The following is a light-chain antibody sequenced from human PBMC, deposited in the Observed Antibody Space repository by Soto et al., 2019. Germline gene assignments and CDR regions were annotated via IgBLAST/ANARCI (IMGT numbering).Light chain of an antibody. Sequence: QSVLTQPPSLSATPGQRVNISCSGSFSNIGDNAVNWYQQLPGAAPKLLIYLNDQRPSGVPDRFSGSKSGTSAFLAISGLQSEDEADYYCSSYTSSSTRGVVFGGGTKLTVL. CDR2: LND. J-gene: IGLJ2*01. CDR1: FSNIGDNA. CDR3: SSYTSSSTRGVV. V-gene: IGLV1-44*01.